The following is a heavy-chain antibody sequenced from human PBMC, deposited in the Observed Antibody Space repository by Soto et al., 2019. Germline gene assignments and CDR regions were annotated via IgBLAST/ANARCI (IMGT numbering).Heavy chain of an antibody. CDR1: GFSLTTRGVA. V-gene: IGHV2-5*02. CDR2: IFWDDGK. J-gene: IGHJ4*02. CDR3: AHRSRGYAYYFDQ. Sequence: QITLKESGPALVRPTQTLTLTCSFSGFSLTTRGVAVGWIRQPPGKALEWLALIFWDDGKWYSPSLRSRLTITEDTSQNPVVLTMTNMDPVDTATYYCAHRSRGYAYYFDQWGQGTLGTVSS. D-gene: IGHD5-12*01.